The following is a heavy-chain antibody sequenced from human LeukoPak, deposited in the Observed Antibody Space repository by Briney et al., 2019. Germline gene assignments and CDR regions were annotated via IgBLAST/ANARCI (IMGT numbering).Heavy chain of an antibody. Sequence: PGGSLRLSCAASGFTFSSYSMNWVRQAPGKGLEWVSSISSSSSYIYYADSVKGRFTISRDNAKNSLYLQMNSLRAEDTAVYYCARARSMIVHFDCWGQGTLVTVSS. CDR3: ARARSMIVHFDC. D-gene: IGHD3-22*01. CDR2: ISSSSSYI. J-gene: IGHJ4*02. V-gene: IGHV3-21*01. CDR1: GFTFSSYS.